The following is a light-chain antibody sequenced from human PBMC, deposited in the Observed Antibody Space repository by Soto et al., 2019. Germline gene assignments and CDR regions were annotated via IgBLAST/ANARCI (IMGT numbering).Light chain of an antibody. V-gene: IGKV3-20*01. CDR3: QQYGVSPRT. CDR2: GAS. Sequence: VCTQSPASLSLSPGERATLSCSSSQSVSSSYLAWYQQKPGQAPRLLLYGASSRATGIPDRFSGSGSGTDFTLTISRLEPEDIAVYYCQQYGVSPRTFGQGTKVDIK. J-gene: IGKJ1*01. CDR1: QSVSSSY.